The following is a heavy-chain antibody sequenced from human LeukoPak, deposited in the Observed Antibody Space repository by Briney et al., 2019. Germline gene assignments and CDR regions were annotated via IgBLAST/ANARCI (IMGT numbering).Heavy chain of an antibody. D-gene: IGHD3-9*01. CDR3: TTVVSSRYDILTGYYFRRGMDYYYMDV. Sequence: GGSLRLSCAASGFTFSNAWMSWVRQAPGKGLEWVGRIKSKTDGGTTDYAAPVKGRFTISRDDSKNTLYLQMNSLKTEDTAVYYCTTVVSSRYDILTGYYFRRGMDYYYMDVWGKGTTVTISS. CDR2: IKSKTDGGTT. CDR1: GFTFSNAW. V-gene: IGHV3-15*01. J-gene: IGHJ6*03.